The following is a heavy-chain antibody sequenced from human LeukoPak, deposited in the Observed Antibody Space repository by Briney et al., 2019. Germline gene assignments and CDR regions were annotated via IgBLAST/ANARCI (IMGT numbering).Heavy chain of an antibody. CDR3: AIDLLGQWPTVFDY. Sequence: GGSLRLSCAASGFTFSNYWMTWVRQAPGKGLEWVGNIKQDGSEKYYMDSMKGRFTISRDNAKKSLYLQMNSLRAEDTAVYYCAIDLLGQWPTVFDYWGQGTLVTVSS. V-gene: IGHV3-7*01. CDR2: IKQDGSEK. J-gene: IGHJ4*02. CDR1: GFTFSNYW. D-gene: IGHD6-19*01.